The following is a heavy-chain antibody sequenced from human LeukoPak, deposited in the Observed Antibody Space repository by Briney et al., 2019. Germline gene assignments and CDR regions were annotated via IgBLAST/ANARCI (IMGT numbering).Heavy chain of an antibody. Sequence: ASVKVSCKASGYTFTGYYMHWVRQAPGQGLEWTGWINPNSGGTNYAQKFQGRVTMTRDTSISTAYMELSRLRSDDTAVYYCARGSGSQPLPSDYWGQGTLVTVSS. V-gene: IGHV1-2*02. CDR3: ARGSGSQPLPSDY. CDR1: GYTFTGYY. D-gene: IGHD1-26*01. CDR2: INPNSGGT. J-gene: IGHJ4*02.